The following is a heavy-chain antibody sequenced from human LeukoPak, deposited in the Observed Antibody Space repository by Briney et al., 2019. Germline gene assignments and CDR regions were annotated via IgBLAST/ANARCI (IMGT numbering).Heavy chain of an antibody. CDR1: GGSISSYY. CDR3: ARPGGSGSYYSS. D-gene: IGHD3-10*01. V-gene: IGHV4-59*12. CDR2: IYYSGST. J-gene: IGHJ5*02. Sequence: SETLSLTCTVSGGSISSYYWSWIRQPPGKGLEWIGYIYYSGSTNYNPSLKSRVTISVDKSKNQFSLKLSSVTAADTAVYYCARPGGSGSYYSSWGQGTLVTVFS.